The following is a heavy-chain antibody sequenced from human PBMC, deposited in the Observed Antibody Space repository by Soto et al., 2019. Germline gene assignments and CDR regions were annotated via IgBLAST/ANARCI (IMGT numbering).Heavy chain of an antibody. Sequence: SETLSLTCTVSGGSISSGGYYWSWIRQHPGKGLEWIGYIYYSGSTYYNPSLKSRVTISVDTSKNQFSLTLSSMTAADTAVYYGALRSMAVGPEDWAQGTLVTVDS. CDR3: ALRSMAVGPED. V-gene: IGHV4-31*03. CDR2: IYYSGST. J-gene: IGHJ4*02. CDR1: GGSISSGGYY. D-gene: IGHD3-3*02.